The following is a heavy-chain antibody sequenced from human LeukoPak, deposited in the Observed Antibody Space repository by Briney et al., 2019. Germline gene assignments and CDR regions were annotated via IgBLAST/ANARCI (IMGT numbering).Heavy chain of an antibody. CDR1: GFMFSSNW. J-gene: IGHJ4*02. D-gene: IGHD3-10*01. Sequence: PGGSLRLSCAASGFMFSSNWMSWVRQSPTKGLEWVANIKQDGSERYYVDSVKGRFTISRDNAKNSLSLQMNNLRVEDTAVYYCARAGSHWHYVYWGQGTVVTVSS. V-gene: IGHV3-7*01. CDR2: IKQDGSER. CDR3: ARAGSHWHYVY.